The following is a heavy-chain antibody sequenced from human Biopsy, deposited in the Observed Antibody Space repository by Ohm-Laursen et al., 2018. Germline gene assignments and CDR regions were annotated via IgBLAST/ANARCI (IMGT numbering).Heavy chain of an antibody. CDR3: ARDRGYYSDRTVPGYFDL. D-gene: IGHD3-22*01. Sequence: GTLSLTCTVSGGSISSDYWSWIRQPPGKGLDWIGYVFYTGSTDYNPSLQSRVTISVDTSKNHFSLRLRSVTPADTAIYYCARDRGYYSDRTVPGYFDLWGRGTLVTVSS. CDR2: VFYTGST. CDR1: GGSISSDY. J-gene: IGHJ2*01. V-gene: IGHV4-59*01.